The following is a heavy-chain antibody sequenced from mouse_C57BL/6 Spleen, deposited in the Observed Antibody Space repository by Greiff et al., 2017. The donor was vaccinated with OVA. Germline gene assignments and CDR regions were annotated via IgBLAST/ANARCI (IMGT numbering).Heavy chain of an antibody. CDR1: GFTFSDYG. Sequence: EVQVVESGGGLVKPGGSLKLTCAASGFTFSDYGMHWVRQAPEKGLEWVAYISSGSSTIYYADTVKGRFTISRDNAKNTLFLQMTSLRSEDTAMYYCARNTYYYGSSYAMDYWGQGTSVTVSS. J-gene: IGHJ4*01. D-gene: IGHD1-1*01. V-gene: IGHV5-17*01. CDR3: ARNTYYYGSSYAMDY. CDR2: ISSGSSTI.